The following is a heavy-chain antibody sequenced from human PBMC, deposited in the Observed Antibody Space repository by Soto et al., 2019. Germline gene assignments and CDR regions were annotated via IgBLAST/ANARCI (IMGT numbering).Heavy chain of an antibody. D-gene: IGHD2-15*01. CDR1: GYSFTSYW. V-gene: IGHV5-51*01. CDR2: IYPIDSDT. CDR3: ASPSYSGGYDYFDY. J-gene: IGHJ4*02. Sequence: KVSCKGSGYSFTSYWIGWVRQKPGKGLEWMGIIYPIDSDTRYSPSFQGQVTISADKSINTAYLQWSSLKASDTAMYYCASPSYSGGYDYFDYWGQGTLVTVSS.